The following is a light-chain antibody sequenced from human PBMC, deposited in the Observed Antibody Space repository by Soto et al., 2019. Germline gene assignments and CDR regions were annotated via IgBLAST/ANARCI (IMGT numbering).Light chain of an antibody. CDR2: DAS. J-gene: IGKJ1*01. Sequence: EIVLTQSPATLSLSPGERATLSCRASQSVTRYLAWYQQKPGQAPRLLIYDASNRATGIPARFSGSGSGTDFTLTISSLEPEDFAVYYCQQRSNWPGTFGQGTKVDIK. CDR1: QSVTRY. CDR3: QQRSNWPGT. V-gene: IGKV3-11*01.